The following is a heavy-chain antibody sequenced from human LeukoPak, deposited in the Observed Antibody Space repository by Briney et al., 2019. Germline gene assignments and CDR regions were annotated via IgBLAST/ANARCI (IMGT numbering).Heavy chain of an antibody. V-gene: IGHV1-46*01. D-gene: IGHD6-19*01. Sequence: ASVKVSCKASGFTFTAYYIHWVRQAPGQGLEWMGIINPSGGSTTYAQKFQGRVTVTRDMSTSTVYMELSSLRSADTAVYYCARDLWAVAGAGGDDYWGQGTLVTVSS. J-gene: IGHJ4*02. CDR3: ARDLWAVAGAGGDDY. CDR1: GFTFTAYY. CDR2: INPSGGST.